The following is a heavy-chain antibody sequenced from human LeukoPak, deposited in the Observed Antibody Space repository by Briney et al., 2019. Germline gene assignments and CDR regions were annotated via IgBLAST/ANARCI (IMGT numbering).Heavy chain of an antibody. J-gene: IGHJ5*02. CDR2: INSDGSST. D-gene: IGHD2-15*01. Sequence: GGSLRLSCAASGFTFSSYWMHWVRQAPGKGLVWVSRINSDGSSTSYADSVKGRFTISRDNAKNTLYLQMNSLRAEDTAVYYCARDRVVVAAVYVRKDNWFDPWGQGTLVTVSS. CDR1: GFTFSSYW. CDR3: ARDRVVVAAVYVRKDNWFDP. V-gene: IGHV3-74*01.